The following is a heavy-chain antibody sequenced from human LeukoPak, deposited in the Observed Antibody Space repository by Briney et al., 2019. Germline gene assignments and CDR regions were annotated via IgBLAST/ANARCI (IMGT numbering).Heavy chain of an antibody. V-gene: IGHV3-9*01. CDR1: GFIIDDYA. D-gene: IGHD3-22*01. J-gene: IGHJ6*03. Sequence: GRSLRLSCAASGFIIDDYAMHWVRQAPGKGLEWVSGISWNSGYIDHADSVKGRFTISRDNARNSLYLQMNSLRPEDSALYYCAKDTEYYERAGIGFMDVWGKGTTVT. CDR2: ISWNSGYI. CDR3: AKDTEYYERAGIGFMDV.